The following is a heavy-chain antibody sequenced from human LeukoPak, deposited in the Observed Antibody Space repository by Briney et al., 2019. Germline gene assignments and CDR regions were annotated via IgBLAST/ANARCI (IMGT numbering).Heavy chain of an antibody. V-gene: IGHV3-74*01. CDR2: INSDGSST. CDR1: GFTFSSYW. D-gene: IGHD6-19*01. J-gene: IGHJ1*01. CDR3: ARARASKYNSGWAEYFHH. Sequence: GGSLRLSCAASGFTFSSYWMHWVRQAPGEGLVWVSRINSDGSSTNYADSVKGRCTISRDNAKNTLYLQMNSLRADDTAVYYCARARASKYNSGWAEYFHHWGQGTLVTVSS.